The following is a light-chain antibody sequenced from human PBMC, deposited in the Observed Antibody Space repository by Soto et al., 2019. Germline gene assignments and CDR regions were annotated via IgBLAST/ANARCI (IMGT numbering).Light chain of an antibody. J-gene: IGKJ2*01. Sequence: DIQMTQSPSSLSASVGDRVIITCRASQGIRDALGWYQQKPGKVPKRLIYSASSLQNGVPSRFSGRGSETVFTLTISGLQPEDFATYFCLQHSDYPFTLGQGTRLEI. CDR2: SAS. CDR3: LQHSDYPFT. CDR1: QGIRDA. V-gene: IGKV1-17*01.